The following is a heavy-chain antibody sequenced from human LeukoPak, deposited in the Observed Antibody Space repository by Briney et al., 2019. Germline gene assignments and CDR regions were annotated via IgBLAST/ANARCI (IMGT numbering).Heavy chain of an antibody. V-gene: IGHV1-69*02. J-gene: IGHJ4*02. Sequence: VASVKVSCKASGGTFSSYTISWVRQVPGQGLEWMRTIIPIFGIANYAQKFQGRVTITADKSASTAYMELSSLRSEDTAVYYCATQVGLHLDYWGQGTLVTVSS. CDR1: GGTFSSYT. CDR3: ATQVGLHLDY. D-gene: IGHD2-15*01. CDR2: IIPIFGIA.